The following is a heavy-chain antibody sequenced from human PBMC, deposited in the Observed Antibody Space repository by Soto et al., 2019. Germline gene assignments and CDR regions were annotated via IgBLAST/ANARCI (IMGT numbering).Heavy chain of an antibody. CDR2: IKRDGSEK. CDR1: GFSFNRHW. Sequence: EVQLVESGGGLVQPGGSLRLSCAASGFSFNRHWMSWVRQAPGKGLQWVASIKRDGSEKYYVDSVKGRFTISRDNAKNSLYLQMHSLRDGDTAVYYCARVKVVTATDFWGQGTLVTVSS. J-gene: IGHJ4*02. D-gene: IGHD2-21*02. V-gene: IGHV3-7*01. CDR3: ARVKVVTATDF.